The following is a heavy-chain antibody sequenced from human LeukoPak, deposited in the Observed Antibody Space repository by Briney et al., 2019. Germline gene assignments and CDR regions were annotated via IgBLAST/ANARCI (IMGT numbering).Heavy chain of an antibody. V-gene: IGHV3-48*03. CDR3: ARSGRYDY. Sequence: GGSLRLSSAASGFTFRSYIMYWVRQAPGKGLECVSYISSSDSTIYYADSVKGRFTISRDNDKNSLYLQMNSLRDEDTAVYYCARSGRYDYWGQGTLVTVSS. CDR2: ISSSDSTI. D-gene: IGHD1-26*01. CDR1: GFTFRSYI. J-gene: IGHJ4*02.